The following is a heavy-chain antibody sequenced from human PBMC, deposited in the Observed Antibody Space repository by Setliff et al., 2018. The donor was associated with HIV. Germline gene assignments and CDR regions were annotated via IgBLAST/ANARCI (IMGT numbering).Heavy chain of an antibody. Sequence: ASVKVSCKASGYSFTDYYIHWVRQAPGQGLEWVGRISPNSGGTNYAVKFQGRVTMTRDTSITTVNMEVSRLTFDDTAFYYCAKVGDYSGFGEFAALDSWGQGTLVTVSS. V-gene: IGHV1-2*06. J-gene: IGHJ4*02. CDR2: ISPNSGGT. CDR1: GYSFTDYY. CDR3: AKVGDYSGFGEFAALDS. D-gene: IGHD3-10*01.